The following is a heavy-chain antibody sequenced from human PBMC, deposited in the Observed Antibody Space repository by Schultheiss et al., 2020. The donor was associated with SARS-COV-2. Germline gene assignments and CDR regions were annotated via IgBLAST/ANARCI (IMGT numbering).Heavy chain of an antibody. CDR2: IYYSGST. CDR1: GGSISSYY. CDR3: ARSNGLSHHFDY. D-gene: IGHD4-11*01. V-gene: IGHV4-59*12. Sequence: SETLSLTCTVSGGSISSYYWSWIRQPPGKGLEWIGYIYYSGSTYYNPSLKSRVTISVDTSKNQFSLKLSSVTAADTAVYYCARSNGLSHHFDYWGQGTLVTVSS. J-gene: IGHJ4*02.